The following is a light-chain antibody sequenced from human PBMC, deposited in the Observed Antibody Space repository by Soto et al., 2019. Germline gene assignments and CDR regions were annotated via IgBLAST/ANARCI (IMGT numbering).Light chain of an antibody. CDR1: QSVSSSY. V-gene: IGKV3-20*01. Sequence: EIVLTQSPGTLSLSPGEGATLSCRASQSVSSSYLAWYQQKPGQAPRLLIYGASSRATGIPDRFSGSGSGTDFTLTISRLEPEDFAVYYCQQSGSSSGWTFGQGTKWIS. J-gene: IGKJ1*01. CDR2: GAS. CDR3: QQSGSSSGWT.